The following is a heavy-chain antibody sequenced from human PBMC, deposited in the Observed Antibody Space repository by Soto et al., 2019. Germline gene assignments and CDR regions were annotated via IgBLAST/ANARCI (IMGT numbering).Heavy chain of an antibody. Sequence: QVQLVESGGGVVQPGRSLRLACAASGFTFSSYAMHWVRQAPGTGLEWVAVISYDGSNKYYADSVKGRFTISRDNSKNTLYLQMNSLRAEDTAVYYCARDLAPGSSGWYVGYWGQGTLGTVSS. CDR1: GFTFSSYA. CDR3: ARDLAPGSSGWYVGY. D-gene: IGHD6-19*01. CDR2: ISYDGSNK. V-gene: IGHV3-30-3*01. J-gene: IGHJ4*02.